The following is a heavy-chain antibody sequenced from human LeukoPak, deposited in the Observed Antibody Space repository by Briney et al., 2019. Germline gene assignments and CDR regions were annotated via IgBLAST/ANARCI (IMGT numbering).Heavy chain of an antibody. CDR2: ISYDGSNK. CDR3: ARGVGVASNWFDP. V-gene: IGHV3-30-3*01. D-gene: IGHD3-10*01. CDR1: GFTFSSYA. J-gene: IGHJ5*02. Sequence: GGSLRLSCAASGFTFSSYAIHWVRQAPGKGLEWVAVISYDGSNKYYADPVKGRFTISRDNSKNTLYLQMNSLRAEDTAVYYCARGVGVASNWFDPWGQGTLVTVSS.